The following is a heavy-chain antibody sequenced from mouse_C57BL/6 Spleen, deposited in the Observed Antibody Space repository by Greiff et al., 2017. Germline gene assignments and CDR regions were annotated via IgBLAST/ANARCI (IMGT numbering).Heavy chain of an antibody. J-gene: IGHJ4*01. V-gene: IGHV5-6*01. CDR2: ISSGGSYT. Sequence: DVQLQESGGDLVKPGGSLKLSCAASGFTFSSYGMSWVRQTPDKRLEWVATISSGGSYTYYPDSVKGRFTISRDNAKNTLYLQMSSLKSEDTAMYYCARYSFSYAMDYWGQGTSVTVSS. CDR1: GFTFSSYG. CDR3: ARYSFSYAMDY.